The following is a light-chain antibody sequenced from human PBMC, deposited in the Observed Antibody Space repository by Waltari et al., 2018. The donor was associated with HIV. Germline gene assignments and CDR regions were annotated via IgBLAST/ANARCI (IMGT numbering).Light chain of an antibody. CDR1: STNIGAGYD. J-gene: IGLJ3*02. V-gene: IGLV1-40*01. CDR3: QSYDNSRSAWV. CDR2: ANC. Sequence: QSVLTQPPSVSGAPGQRVTISCTGSSTNIGAGYDVHWYQQLPGTNPKLRVYANCNRPSGVPDLFSGSKSATSAALAITVLQAEYEADYDCQSYDNSRSAWVFGGGTKLTVL.